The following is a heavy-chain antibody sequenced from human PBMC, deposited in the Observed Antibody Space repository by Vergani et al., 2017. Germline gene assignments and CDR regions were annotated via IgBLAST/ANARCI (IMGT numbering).Heavy chain of an antibody. CDR3: TKPLPPIAAAITYGMDV. Sequence: EVQLVESGGGLVQPGRSLRLSCTASGFTFGDYAMSWFRQAPGKGLEWVGFIRSKAYGGTTEYAASVKGRFTISRADSKSIAYLQMNSLKTEDTAVYYCTKPLPPIAAAITYGMDVWGQGTMVTVSS. CDR2: IRSKAYGGTT. V-gene: IGHV3-49*03. D-gene: IGHD6-13*01. J-gene: IGHJ6*02. CDR1: GFTFGDYA.